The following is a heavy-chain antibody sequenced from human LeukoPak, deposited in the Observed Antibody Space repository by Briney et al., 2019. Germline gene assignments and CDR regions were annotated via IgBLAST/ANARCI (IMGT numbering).Heavy chain of an antibody. Sequence: SETLSLTCTVSGGSISSSRYYWGWIRQPPGKGLEWIGSIYYSGSTYYNPSLKSRVTISVDTSKNQFSLKLSSVTAADTAVYYCARPGGRRDPWDYMDVWGKGTTVTVSS. CDR3: ARPGGRRDPWDYMDV. V-gene: IGHV4-39*01. CDR2: IYYSGST. J-gene: IGHJ6*03. D-gene: IGHD1-26*01. CDR1: GGSISSSRYY.